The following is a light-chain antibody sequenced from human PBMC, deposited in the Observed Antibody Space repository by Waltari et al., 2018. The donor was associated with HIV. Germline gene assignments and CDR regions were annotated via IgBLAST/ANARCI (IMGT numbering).Light chain of an antibody. CDR1: KLGDKY. Sequence: SYELTQPPSVSVSPGQTASITCSGDKLGDKYACWYQQKPGHSPVFVNYQDSKRPSGIPGRFSGSNSGNTATLTISGTQAMDEAYYYCQAWDSSTGVFGTGTKVTVL. V-gene: IGLV3-1*01. CDR3: QAWDSSTGV. CDR2: QDS. J-gene: IGLJ1*01.